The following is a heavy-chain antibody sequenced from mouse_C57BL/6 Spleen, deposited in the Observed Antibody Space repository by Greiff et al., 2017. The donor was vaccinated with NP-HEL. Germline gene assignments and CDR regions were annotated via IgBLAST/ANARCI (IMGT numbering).Heavy chain of an antibody. V-gene: IGHV14-1*01. CDR3: TSQGDSNYWYYFDY. Sequence: VQLQQSGAELVRPGASVKLSCTASGFNIKDYYMHWVKQRPEQGLEWIGRIDPEDGDTEYAPKFQGKATMTADTSSNTAYLQLSSLTSEDTAVYYCTSQGDSNYWYYFDYWGQGTTLTVSS. J-gene: IGHJ2*01. CDR1: GFNIKDYY. CDR2: IDPEDGDT. D-gene: IGHD2-5*01.